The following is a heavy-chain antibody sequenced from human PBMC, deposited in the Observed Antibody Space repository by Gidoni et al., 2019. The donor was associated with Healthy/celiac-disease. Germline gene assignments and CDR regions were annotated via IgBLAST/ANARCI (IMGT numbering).Heavy chain of an antibody. D-gene: IGHD1-26*01. CDR3: ARISRRVGAADV. CDR1: RFTVSSNY. CDR2: IDSGGST. Sequence: EVQLVESGGGLIQPGGSLRLSCADSRFTVSSNYMSWVRQAPGKGLEWVSVIDSGGSTYYADSVKGRFTISRDNSKNTLYLQMNSLRAEDTAVYYCARISRRVGAADVWGKGTTVTVSS. J-gene: IGHJ6*04. V-gene: IGHV3-53*01.